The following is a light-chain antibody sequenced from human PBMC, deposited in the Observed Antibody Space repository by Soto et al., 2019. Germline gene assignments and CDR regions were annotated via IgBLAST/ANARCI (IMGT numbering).Light chain of an antibody. CDR2: GAS. CDR1: QSVSIN. J-gene: IGKJ4*01. V-gene: IGKV3-15*01. CDR3: QQYDSWPPVS. Sequence: EIVMTQSPATLSVSPGERATLSCRASQSVSINLAWYQQKPGQPPRLLIYGASTRATGVPARFSASGSGTEFTLTITSLQSGDSGVYYCQQYDSWPPVSFGGGTKVDSK.